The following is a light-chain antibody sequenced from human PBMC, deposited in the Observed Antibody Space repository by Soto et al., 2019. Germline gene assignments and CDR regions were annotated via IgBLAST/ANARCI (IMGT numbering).Light chain of an antibody. V-gene: IGKV3-15*01. Sequence: EIVMTQSPATLSVSPGERATLSCRASQSVSHNLAWYQQKPGQAPRLLFYGASFRATGVPARFSGSGSGTDFTLTISSLQSEDFAIYYCLQSNNWPYTFGQGTKLEIK. J-gene: IGKJ2*01. CDR2: GAS. CDR3: LQSNNWPYT. CDR1: QSVSHN.